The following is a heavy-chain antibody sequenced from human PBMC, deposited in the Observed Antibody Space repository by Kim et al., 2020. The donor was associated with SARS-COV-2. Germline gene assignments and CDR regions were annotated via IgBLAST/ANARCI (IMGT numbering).Heavy chain of an antibody. Sequence: SVKVSCKASGVTFSVYVISWVRQAPGQGLEWMGGIIPIFNAANYAQKFKCRVTITADESTSTAYMEMRSLTSDDTAMYYCATLLGNDAYFQNCGQGTLV. J-gene: IGHJ1*01. CDR2: IIPIFNAA. V-gene: IGHV1-69*13. CDR1: GVTFSVYV. D-gene: IGHD1-1*01. CDR3: ATLLGNDAYFQN.